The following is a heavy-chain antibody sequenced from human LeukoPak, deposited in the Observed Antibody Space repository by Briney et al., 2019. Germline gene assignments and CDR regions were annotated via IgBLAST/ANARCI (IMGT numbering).Heavy chain of an antibody. Sequence: SETLSLTCTVSGGSISSSSYYWSWIRQPPGKGLEWIGYVSYSGSTNCNPSLRSRVTISVDTSKNQFSLKLNSVTAADTAVYYCARGIESYGDYGYWGQGTLVTVSS. CDR3: ARGIESYGDYGY. CDR1: GGSISSSSYY. D-gene: IGHD4-17*01. J-gene: IGHJ4*02. V-gene: IGHV4-61*01. CDR2: VSYSGST.